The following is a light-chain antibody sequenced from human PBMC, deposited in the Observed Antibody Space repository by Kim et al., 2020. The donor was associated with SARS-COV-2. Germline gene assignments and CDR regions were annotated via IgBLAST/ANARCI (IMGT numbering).Light chain of an antibody. CDR2: GAS. CDR3: QQYGSSPYT. V-gene: IGKV3-20*01. Sequence: EIVLTQSPGTLSLSPGERATLSCRASQSVSSSYLAWYQQKIGQAPRLLIYGASSRATGIPDRFSGSGSGTDFTLTISRLEPEDFAVYYCQQYGSSPYTFGQGTKLEI. CDR1: QSVSSSY. J-gene: IGKJ2*01.